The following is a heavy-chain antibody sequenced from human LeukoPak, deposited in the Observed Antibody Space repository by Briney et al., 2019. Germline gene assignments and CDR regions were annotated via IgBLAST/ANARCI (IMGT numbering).Heavy chain of an antibody. CDR3: ARGLGTINFDY. CDR2: IYSSGTT. CDR1: GGSISSYY. Sequence: PSETLSLTCTVSGGSISSYYWSWIRQPAGKGLGWIGRIYSSGTTNYNPSLKSRVTMSVDTSKYQISLKLSSVTAADTAVYYCARGLGTINFDYWGQGTLVTVSS. V-gene: IGHV4-4*07. J-gene: IGHJ4*02. D-gene: IGHD1-7*01.